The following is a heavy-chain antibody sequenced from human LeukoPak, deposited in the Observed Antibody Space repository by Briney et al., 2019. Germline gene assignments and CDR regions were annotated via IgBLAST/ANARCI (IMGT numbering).Heavy chain of an antibody. V-gene: IGHV3-23*01. CDR1: GFTFNNYA. D-gene: IGHD6-13*01. CDR3: AGSSSWYWYGY. Sequence: GGSLRLSCAASGFTFNNYAMSWVRQAPGKGLEWVSAISGSGGSTYYADSVKGRFTISRDNSKSTLYLRMNSLRAEDAAVYYCAGSSSWYWYGYWGQGTLVTVSS. CDR2: ISGSGGST. J-gene: IGHJ4*02.